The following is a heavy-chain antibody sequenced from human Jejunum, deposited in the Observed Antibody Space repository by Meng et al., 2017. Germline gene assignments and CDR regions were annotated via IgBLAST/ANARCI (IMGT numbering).Heavy chain of an antibody. CDR2: INSNTGIQ. V-gene: IGHV7-4-1*01. D-gene: IGHD3-10*01. CDR3: ARDDTHGSFD. CDR1: GYIFTNYV. J-gene: IGHJ4*02. Sequence: QDLLFPSGSVVMQPGAAVKFSCKAFGYIFTNYVIHWVAMALGQRFVWMGWINSNTGIQKYVRGFAGQFVLSLATSVGTSYRKICSLKSEDTTVYSCARDDTHGSFDWGQGTLVTVSS.